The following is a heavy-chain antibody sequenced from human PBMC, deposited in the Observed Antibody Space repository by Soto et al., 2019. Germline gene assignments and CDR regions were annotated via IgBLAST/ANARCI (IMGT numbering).Heavy chain of an antibody. J-gene: IGHJ6*02. CDR3: ATGSYYYGMDV. CDR2: INPDGSST. Sequence: EVQLVESGGGLVQPGGSLRLSCAGSGFTLNNYWMNWVRQTQGKGLVWVSRINPDGSSTSYADSVKGRFTISRDNAKNTVYLQMNSLRVEDTAAYYCATGSYYYGMDVWGQGTTVTVSS. V-gene: IGHV3-74*01. D-gene: IGHD6-25*01. CDR1: GFTLNNYW.